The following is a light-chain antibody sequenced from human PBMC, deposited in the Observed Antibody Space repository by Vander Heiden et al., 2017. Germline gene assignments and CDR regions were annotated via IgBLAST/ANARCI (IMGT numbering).Light chain of an antibody. J-gene: IGKJ2*01. CDR1: QSVLYSSNNKNY. Sequence: DIVMTQSPDSLAVSLGERATINCKSSQSVLYSSNNKNYVAWYQQKPGQPPKLLIYWASTRESGVPDRFSGSGSGAHFTLTISSLQAEDVAVYYCQQYYSTPYTFGQGTKLEIK. V-gene: IGKV4-1*01. CDR3: QQYYSTPYT. CDR2: WAS.